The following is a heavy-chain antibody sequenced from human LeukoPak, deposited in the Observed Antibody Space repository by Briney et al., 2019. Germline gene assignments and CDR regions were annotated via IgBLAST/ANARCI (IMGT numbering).Heavy chain of an antibody. D-gene: IGHD1-7*01. CDR3: ARGSRVSGTTFLDF. J-gene: IGHJ4*02. Sequence: GGSLRLSCAASGFTFSDHYMDWVRQAPGKGLEWVGRSRNKAIDYTTDYAASVKGRFTISRDDSKNSLYLQMNSLKSEDTAVYYCARGSRVSGTTFLDFWGQGTLVTVSS. V-gene: IGHV3-72*01. CDR1: GFTFSDHY. CDR2: SRNKAIDYTT.